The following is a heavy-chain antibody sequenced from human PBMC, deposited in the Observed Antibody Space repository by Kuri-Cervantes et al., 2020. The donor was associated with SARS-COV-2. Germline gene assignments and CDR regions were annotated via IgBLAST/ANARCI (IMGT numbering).Heavy chain of an antibody. CDR3: ARSSGYYRRWYFDL. D-gene: IGHD3-22*01. V-gene: IGHV1-24*01. J-gene: IGHJ2*01. CDR1: GYTLTELS. CDR2: FDPENGET. Sequence: ASVKVSCKVSGYTLTELSMHWVRQAPGKGLEWMGGFDPENGETIYAQKFQGRVTMTEDTSTDTAYMELSSLRSEDTAVYYCARSSGYYRRWYFDLWGRGTLVTVSS.